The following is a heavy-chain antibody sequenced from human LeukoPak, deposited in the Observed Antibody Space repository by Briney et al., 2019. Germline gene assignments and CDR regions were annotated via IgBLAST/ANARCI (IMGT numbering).Heavy chain of an antibody. CDR3: ARSRTTSSSVDY. Sequence: SETLSLTCTVSGGSINSYYWSWIRQPPGKGLEWIGYIYYTGSTKYNPSLKSRVTMSVDTSKNQFSLRLTSVTAADTAEYYCARSRTTSSSVDYWGQGILVT. D-gene: IGHD2/OR15-2a*01. J-gene: IGHJ4*02. V-gene: IGHV4-59*01. CDR2: IYYTGST. CDR1: GGSINSYY.